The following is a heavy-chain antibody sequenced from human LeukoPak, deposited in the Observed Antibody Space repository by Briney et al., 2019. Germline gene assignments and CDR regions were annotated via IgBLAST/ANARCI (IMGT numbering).Heavy chain of an antibody. J-gene: IGHJ4*02. D-gene: IGHD5-24*01. CDR2: IKQDGSEK. V-gene: IGHV3-7*01. CDR1: GFMFSSNW. Sequence: GGSLRLSCAASGFMFSSNWMSWVRLAPGKGLEWVANIKQDGSEKYYVDSVKGRFTISRDNAKNSLYLQMNSLRAEDTAVYYCARGWGWLQYSYWGQGTLVTVSS. CDR3: ARGWGWLQYSY.